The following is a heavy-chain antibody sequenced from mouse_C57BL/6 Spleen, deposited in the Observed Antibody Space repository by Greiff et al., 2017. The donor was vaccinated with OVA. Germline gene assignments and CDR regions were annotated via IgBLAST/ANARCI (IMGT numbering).Heavy chain of an antibody. J-gene: IGHJ3*01. CDR1: GFTFSSYA. CDR2: ISDGGSYT. D-gene: IGHD1-1*01. Sequence: EVKLVESGGGLVKPGGSLKLSCAASGFTFSSYAMSWVRQTPEKRLEWVATISDGGSYTYYPDNVKGRFTISRDNAKNNLYLQMSHLKSEDTAMYYCARDGSSPCAYWGQGTLVTVSA. CDR3: ARDGSSPCAY. V-gene: IGHV5-4*01.